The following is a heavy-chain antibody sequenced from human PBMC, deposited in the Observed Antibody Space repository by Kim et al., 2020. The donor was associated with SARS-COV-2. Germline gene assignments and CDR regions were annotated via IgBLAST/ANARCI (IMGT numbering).Heavy chain of an antibody. Sequence: YANSVKGRFTISRDNSKNTLYLQMGSLRAEDMAVYYCAREMGVPAGPFFDYWGQGTLVTVSS. CDR3: AREMGVPAGPFFDY. D-gene: IGHD3-16*01. J-gene: IGHJ4*02. V-gene: IGHV3-64*01.